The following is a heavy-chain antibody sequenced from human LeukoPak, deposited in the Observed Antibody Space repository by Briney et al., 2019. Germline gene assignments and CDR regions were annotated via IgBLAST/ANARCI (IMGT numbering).Heavy chain of an antibody. CDR3: ARDGSSYVDGRCYYYMDV. CDR2: IYTSGST. Sequence: SETLSLTCTVSGGSISSYYWSWIRQPAGKGLEWIGRIYTSGSTNYNPSLKSRVTMSVDTSKNQFSLKLSSVTAADTAVYYCARDGSSYVDGRCYYYMDVWGKGTTVTVSS. CDR1: GGSISSYY. D-gene: IGHD6-19*01. J-gene: IGHJ6*03. V-gene: IGHV4-4*07.